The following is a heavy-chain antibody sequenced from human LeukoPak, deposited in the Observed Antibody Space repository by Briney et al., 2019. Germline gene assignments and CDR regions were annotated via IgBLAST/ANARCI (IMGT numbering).Heavy chain of an antibody. D-gene: IGHD6-19*01. CDR2: INLNSGGT. CDR3: ARGPSGWYVYFDY. J-gene: IGHJ4*02. CDR1: GYTFTGYY. Sequence: ASVKVSCKASGYTFTGYYMHWVRQAPGQGLEWMGWINLNSGGTNYAQKFQGRVTMTRDTSISTAYMELSRLRSDDTAVYYRARGPSGWYVYFDYWGQGTLVTVSS. V-gene: IGHV1-2*02.